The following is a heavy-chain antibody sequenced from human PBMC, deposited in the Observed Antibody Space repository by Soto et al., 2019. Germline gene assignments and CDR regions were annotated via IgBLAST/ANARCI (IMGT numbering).Heavy chain of an antibody. D-gene: IGHD2-2*01. Sequence: GGSLRLSCAASGFTFSSYGMHWVRQAPGKGLEWVAVIWYDGSNKYYADSVKGRFTISRDNSKNTLYLQMNSLRAEDTAVYYCARVDDIVVVPAVPDYWGQGTLVTVSS. J-gene: IGHJ4*02. CDR1: GFTFSSYG. CDR3: ARVDDIVVVPAVPDY. CDR2: IWYDGSNK. V-gene: IGHV3-33*01.